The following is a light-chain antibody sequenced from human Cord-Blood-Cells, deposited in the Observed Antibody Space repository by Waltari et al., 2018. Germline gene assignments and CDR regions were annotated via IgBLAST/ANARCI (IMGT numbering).Light chain of an antibody. CDR3: SSYTSSSVV. Sequence: QSALTQPASVSGSPGQSITISCTGTSSYVGGYNYVSWYQQHPGKAPKLMIYDVIKRPSGVSNRFSGSKSGTTASLTISGRQAEDEADYYCSSYTSSSVVFGGGTKLTVL. CDR2: DVI. CDR1: SSYVGGYNY. J-gene: IGLJ2*01. V-gene: IGLV2-14*01.